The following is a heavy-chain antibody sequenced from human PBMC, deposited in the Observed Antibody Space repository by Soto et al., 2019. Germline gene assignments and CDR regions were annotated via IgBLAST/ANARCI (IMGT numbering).Heavy chain of an antibody. J-gene: IGHJ6*02. CDR3: ARDPAASYYYYGMDG. Sequence: SETLSLTCTVSGGSISSGDYYWSWIRQPPGKGLEWIGYIYYSGSTYYNPSLKSRVTISVDTSENQFSLKLSSVTAADTAVYYCARDPAASYYYYGMDGWGQGTKVTVSS. V-gene: IGHV4-30-4*01. D-gene: IGHD2-15*01. CDR1: GGSISSGDYY. CDR2: IYYSGST.